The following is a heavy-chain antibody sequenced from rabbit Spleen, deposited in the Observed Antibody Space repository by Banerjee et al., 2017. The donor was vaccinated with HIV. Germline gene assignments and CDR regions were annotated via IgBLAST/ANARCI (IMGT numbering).Heavy chain of an antibody. CDR3: ARFYAGYGDFGYAAM. J-gene: IGHJ4*01. CDR2: IDPFFGTT. V-gene: IGHV1S39*01. D-gene: IGHD7-1*01. Sequence: QEQLKESGGGLVRPGGSLKLSCKGSGFDFSTYYMSWVRQAPGKGLEWIGYIDPFFGTTYYASWVNGRFTISRTSSTTVTLRMTSLTAADTATYFCARFYAGYGDFGYAAMWGPGTLVTV. CDR1: GFDFSTYYM.